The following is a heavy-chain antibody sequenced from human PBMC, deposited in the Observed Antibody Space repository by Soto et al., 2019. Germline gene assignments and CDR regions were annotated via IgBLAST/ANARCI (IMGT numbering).Heavy chain of an antibody. Sequence: QVQLVQSGAEVKKPGSSVKVSCKASGGVFSNYALTWVRQAPGQGLEWVGGIVPVFGTPNYAPKFQGRVTVTADESMRTGYMELSSLTSEDTAMYYCARESHYLSTGYYFDNWGQGTLVTVSS. CDR2: IVPVFGTP. D-gene: IGHD3-22*01. CDR1: GGVFSNYA. J-gene: IGHJ5*02. V-gene: IGHV1-69*01. CDR3: ARESHYLSTGYYFDN.